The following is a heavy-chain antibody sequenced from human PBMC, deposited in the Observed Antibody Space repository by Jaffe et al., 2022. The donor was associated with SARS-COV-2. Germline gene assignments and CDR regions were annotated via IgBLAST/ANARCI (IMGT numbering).Heavy chain of an antibody. J-gene: IGHJ4*02. CDR2: IHPSAGP. D-gene: IGHD3-22*01. CDR1: GDSFSNNKW. CDR3: ARYYYTGGYYYSGTFDS. V-gene: IGHV4-4*02. Sequence: QVQLQESGPGLVRPSGTLSLTCAVSGDSFSNNKWWSWVRQPSGKGLEWIGEIHPSAGPNYNPSLMRRVTISVDKSKNLFSLNLTSLTAADTAIYYCARYYYTGGYYYSGTFDSWGQGSLVTVSS.